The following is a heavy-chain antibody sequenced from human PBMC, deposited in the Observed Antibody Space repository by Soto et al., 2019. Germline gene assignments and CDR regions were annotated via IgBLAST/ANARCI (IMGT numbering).Heavy chain of an antibody. Sequence: QVQLVESGGGVVQPGRSLRLSCAASGFTFSSYGMHWVRQAPGKGLEWLAVIWYDGSNKYYADSVKGRFTISRDNSKNTLYLQMNSLRAEDTAVYYCARDQVRLRQDIVVVPAAIFDYWGQGTLVTVSS. J-gene: IGHJ4*02. CDR1: GFTFSSYG. V-gene: IGHV3-33*01. CDR3: ARDQVRLRQDIVVVPAAIFDY. CDR2: IWYDGSNK. D-gene: IGHD2-2*01.